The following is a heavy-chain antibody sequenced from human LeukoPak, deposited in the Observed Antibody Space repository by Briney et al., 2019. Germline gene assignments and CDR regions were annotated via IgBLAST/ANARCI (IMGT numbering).Heavy chain of an antibody. CDR2: INHSGST. CDR1: GGSFSGYY. CDR3: ARRDGNPMVRGWMAYSMDV. V-gene: IGHV4-34*01. Sequence: SETLSLTCAVYGGSFSGYYWSWIRQPPGKGLEWIGEINHSGSTNYNPSLKSRVTISVDTSKNQFSLKLSSVTAADTAVYYCARRDGNPMVRGWMAYSMDVWGQGTTVTVSS. D-gene: IGHD3-10*01. J-gene: IGHJ6*02.